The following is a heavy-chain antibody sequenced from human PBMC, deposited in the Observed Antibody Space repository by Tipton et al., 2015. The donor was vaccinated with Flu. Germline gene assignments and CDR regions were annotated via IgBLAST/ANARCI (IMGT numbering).Heavy chain of an antibody. CDR1: GFTFDDYA. J-gene: IGHJ6*02. V-gene: IGHV3-9*01. Sequence: AASGFTFDDYAMHWVRQAPGKGLEWVSGISWNSGSIGYADSVKGRFTISRDNAKNSLYLQMNSLRAEDTALYYCAKEGYGLGAGYYYYGMDVWGQGTTVTVSS. D-gene: IGHD3-10*01. CDR2: ISWNSGSI. CDR3: AKEGYGLGAGYYYYGMDV.